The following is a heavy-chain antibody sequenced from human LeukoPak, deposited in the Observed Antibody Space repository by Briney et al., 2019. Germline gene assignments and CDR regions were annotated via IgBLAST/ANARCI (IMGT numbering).Heavy chain of an antibody. J-gene: IGHJ5*02. CDR1: GFTFTSSA. CDR2: IVVGSGNT. D-gene: IGHD6-13*01. Sequence: GASVKVSCKASGFTFTSSAMQWVRQARGQRLEWIGWIVVGSGNTNYAQKFQERVTITRDESTSTAYMELSSLRSEDTAVYYCARELSSSWYPVRWFDPWGQGTLVTVSS. CDR3: ARELSSSWYPVRWFDP. V-gene: IGHV1-58*02.